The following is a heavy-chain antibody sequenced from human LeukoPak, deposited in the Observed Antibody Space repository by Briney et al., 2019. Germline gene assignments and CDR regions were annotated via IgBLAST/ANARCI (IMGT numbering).Heavy chain of an antibody. Sequence: GASVRVSCKASGFTFTSRSAVQWVRQARGQRLEWIGWIVVGSDNTNYAQKFQERVTITRDMSTSTSYMELSSLRSEDTAVYYCAAPYSSTWSDYWGQGTLVTASS. CDR2: IVVGSDNT. V-gene: IGHV1-58*01. D-gene: IGHD6-13*01. CDR1: GFTFTSRSA. CDR3: AAPYSSTWSDY. J-gene: IGHJ4*02.